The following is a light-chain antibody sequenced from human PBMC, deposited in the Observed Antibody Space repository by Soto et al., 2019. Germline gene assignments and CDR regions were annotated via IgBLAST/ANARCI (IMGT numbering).Light chain of an antibody. J-gene: IGKJ1*01. CDR3: QEYSSYLWT. CDR2: KAS. Sequence: DIQMTQSPSTLSASVGDRVTITCRASQSIKKWLAWYQQKPGRAPKLLIYKASNLETGVPSRFSGSGSGTELTLTISSLQPDDFATYYCQEYSSYLWTFGQGTKVDIK. CDR1: QSIKKW. V-gene: IGKV1-5*03.